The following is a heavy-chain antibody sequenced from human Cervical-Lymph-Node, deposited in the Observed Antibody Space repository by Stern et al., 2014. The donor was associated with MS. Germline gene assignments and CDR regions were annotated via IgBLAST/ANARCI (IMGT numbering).Heavy chain of an antibody. Sequence: VQLEESGAEVKKPGASVKVSCKASGYTFTSYGISWVRHAPGQGLEWMGWISAYNRNTNYAQHVQGRVTMTTDTSTSTAYMELRSLRSDDTAVYYCARDVDFWSGYFDYWGQGTLVTVSS. CDR2: ISAYNRNT. J-gene: IGHJ4*02. CDR1: GYTFTSYG. V-gene: IGHV1-18*01. D-gene: IGHD3-3*01. CDR3: ARDVDFWSGYFDY.